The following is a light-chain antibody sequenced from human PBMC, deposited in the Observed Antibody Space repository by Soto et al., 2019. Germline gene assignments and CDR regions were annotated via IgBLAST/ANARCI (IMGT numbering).Light chain of an antibody. CDR1: SSDVGSFNR. V-gene: IGLV2-18*02. CDR3: SSFTSSDTYV. J-gene: IGLJ1*01. CDR2: DVS. Sequence: QSALTQPPSLSGSPGQSVAISCTGTSSDVGSFNRVSWYQQPPGTAPKLLIYDVSNRPSGVPDRFSGSKSGNTASLTISGLQAEEEADYYCSSFTSSDTYVFGTGTKLTVL.